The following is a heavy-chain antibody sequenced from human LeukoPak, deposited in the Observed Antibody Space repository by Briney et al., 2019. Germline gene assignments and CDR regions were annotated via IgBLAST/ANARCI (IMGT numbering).Heavy chain of an antibody. V-gene: IGHV1-8*01. Sequence: ASVKLSCKASGYTFTSSDINWVRQAPGQGPEWMGWMNPNSGKTGSARKFQGRVAMTKNISISTAYIEVSSLGYEDTATYYCARGRPGLASAGTYDFWGQGTLITVSS. D-gene: IGHD6-13*01. J-gene: IGHJ4*02. CDR1: GYTFTSSD. CDR3: ARGRPGLASAGTYDF. CDR2: MNPNSGKT.